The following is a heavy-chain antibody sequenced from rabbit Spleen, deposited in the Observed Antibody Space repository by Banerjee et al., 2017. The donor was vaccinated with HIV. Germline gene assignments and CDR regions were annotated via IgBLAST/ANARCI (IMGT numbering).Heavy chain of an antibody. Sequence: QEQLVESGGGLVQPEGSLALTCKASGFSFSSSDYICWVRQAPGKGLEWISCIAGSSSGFTYSATWAKGRFTFSKTSSTTVTLQMTSLTAADTATYFCARDLDGVIGWNFGWWGPGTLVTVS. J-gene: IGHJ6*01. CDR1: GFSFSSSDY. D-gene: IGHD4-1*01. CDR2: IAGSSSGFT. CDR3: ARDLDGVIGWNFGW. V-gene: IGHV1S45*01.